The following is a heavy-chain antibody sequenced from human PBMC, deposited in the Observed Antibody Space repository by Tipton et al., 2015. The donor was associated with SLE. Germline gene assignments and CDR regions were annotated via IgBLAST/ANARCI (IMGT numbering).Heavy chain of an antibody. CDR2: IYYSGST. CDR3: ARERRSYSSSSSGMDV. J-gene: IGHJ6*02. Sequence: LRLSCTVSGGSISSGGYYWSWIRQHPGKGLEWIGYIYYSGSTYYNPSLKSRVTISVDTSKNQFSLKLSSVTAADTAVYYCARERRSYSSSSSGMDVWGQGTTVTVSS. CDR1: GGSISSGGYY. V-gene: IGHV4-31*03. D-gene: IGHD6-13*01.